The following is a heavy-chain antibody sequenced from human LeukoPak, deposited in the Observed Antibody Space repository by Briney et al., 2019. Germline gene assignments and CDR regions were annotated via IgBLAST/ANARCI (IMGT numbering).Heavy chain of an antibody. V-gene: IGHV3-48*03. CDR2: ISNGVTTI. J-gene: IGHJ3*02. Sequence: GGSLRLSCAASGFTFSSHEMSWVRQAPGKGLEWISDISNGVTTIYYADSVKGRFTISRDNAKNSLYLQMNSLRAEDTAVYYCARGGYCSSTICYPRNAFDMWGQGTVVTVSS. CDR1: GFTFSSHE. CDR3: ARGGYCSSTICYPRNAFDM. D-gene: IGHD2-2*01.